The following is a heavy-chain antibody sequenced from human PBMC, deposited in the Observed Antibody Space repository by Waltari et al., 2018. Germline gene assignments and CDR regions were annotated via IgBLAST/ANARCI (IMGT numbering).Heavy chain of an antibody. CDR2: ISGSGGST. D-gene: IGHD3-22*01. J-gene: IGHJ6*02. V-gene: IGHV3-23*01. CDR3: AKDYPPDYYDSSGYPGNYWYYYGMDV. Sequence: EVQLLESGGGLVQPGGSLRLSCAASGFTFRSYAMSWVRQAPGKGLEWVSGISGSGGSTYYADSVKGQFTISRDNSKNTLYLQMNSLRAEDTAVYYCAKDYPPDYYDSSGYPGNYWYYYGMDVWGQGTTVTVSS. CDR1: GFTFRSYA.